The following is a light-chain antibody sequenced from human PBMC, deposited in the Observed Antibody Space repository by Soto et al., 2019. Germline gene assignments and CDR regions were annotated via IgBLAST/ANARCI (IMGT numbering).Light chain of an antibody. J-gene: IGLJ3*02. CDR1: SGHSSYA. CDR3: QTWGTGPWV. CDR2: LNSDGSH. V-gene: IGLV4-69*01. Sequence: QLVLTQSPSASASLGASVKLTCTLSSGHSSYAIAWYQQQPEKGPRSLMKLNSDGSHSKGDGIPDRFSGSSSGAERYLTISSLQSEDEADYYCQTWGTGPWVFGGGTKVTVL.